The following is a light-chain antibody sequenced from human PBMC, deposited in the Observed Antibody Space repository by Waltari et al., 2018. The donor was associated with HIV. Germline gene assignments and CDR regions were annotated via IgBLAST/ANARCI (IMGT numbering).Light chain of an antibody. J-gene: IGKJ4*01. CDR1: QSVSRY. CDR2: YVS. CDR3: QQRNKWPST. Sequence: EIVLPQSPATLSLSPGERATLSCRASQSVSRYLGWYQHKPGQAPRLLIYYVSNRATGIPARFSGSGSGTDFTLTISSLEPEDSAVYYCQQRNKWPSTFGGGTKVEIK. V-gene: IGKV3-11*01.